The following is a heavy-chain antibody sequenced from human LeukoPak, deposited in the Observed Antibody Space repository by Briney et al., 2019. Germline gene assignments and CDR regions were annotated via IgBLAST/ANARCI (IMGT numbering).Heavy chain of an antibody. CDR3: ARSPLPTVTTYAGYFDY. Sequence: SVKVSCTASGYTFTSYVISWVRQAPGQGLEWMGGIIPIFGTANYAQKFQGRVTITADESTSTAYMELSSLRSEDTAVYYCARSPLPTVTTYAGYFDYWGQGTLVTVSS. J-gene: IGHJ4*02. CDR1: GYTFTSYV. V-gene: IGHV1-69*13. D-gene: IGHD4-17*01. CDR2: IIPIFGTA.